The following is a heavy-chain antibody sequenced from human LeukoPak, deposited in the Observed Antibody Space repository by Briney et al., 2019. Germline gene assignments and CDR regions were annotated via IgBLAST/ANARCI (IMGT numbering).Heavy chain of an antibody. D-gene: IGHD2-15*01. CDR2: IYHSGST. V-gene: IGHV4-30-2*01. Sequence: SETLSLTCAVSGGSISSGGYSWSWIRQPPGKGLEWIGYIYHSGSTYYNPSLKSRVTISVDRSKNQFSLKLSSVTAADTAVYYCARDRRYCSGGSCYSYPYAFDIWGQGTMVTVSS. CDR1: GGSISSGGYS. J-gene: IGHJ3*02. CDR3: ARDRRYCSGGSCYSYPYAFDI.